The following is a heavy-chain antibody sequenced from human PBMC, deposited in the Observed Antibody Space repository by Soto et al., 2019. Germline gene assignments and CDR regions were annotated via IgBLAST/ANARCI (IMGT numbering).Heavy chain of an antibody. V-gene: IGHV3-33*01. D-gene: IGHD6-13*01. CDR3: ARDITATLAAAGSTDPLGREGY. CDR2: IWYDGSNK. J-gene: IGHJ4*02. Sequence: GGSLRLSCAASGFTFSSYGMHWVRQAPGKGLEWVAVIWYDGSNKYYADSVKGRFTISRDNSKNTLYLQMNSLRAEDTAVYYCARDITATLAAAGSTDPLGREGYWGQGTLVTVSS. CDR1: GFTFSSYG.